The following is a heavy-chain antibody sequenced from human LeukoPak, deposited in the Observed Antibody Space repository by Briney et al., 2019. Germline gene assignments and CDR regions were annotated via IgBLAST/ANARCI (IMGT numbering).Heavy chain of an antibody. V-gene: IGHV1-2*02. Sequence: ASVKVSCKASGYTFTGYYMHWVRQAPGQGLEWMGWINPNSGATNYAQKFQGRVTLTRDTSISTASMELSSLRSEDTAVYYCARGSGSAGGIDYWGQGTLVTVFS. CDR2: INPNSGAT. D-gene: IGHD3-10*01. CDR1: GYTFTGYY. CDR3: ARGSGSAGGIDY. J-gene: IGHJ4*02.